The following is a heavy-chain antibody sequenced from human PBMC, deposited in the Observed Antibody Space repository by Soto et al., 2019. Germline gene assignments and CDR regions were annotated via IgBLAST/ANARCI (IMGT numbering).Heavy chain of an antibody. CDR3: AASKDYDDSSGYYSDAFEI. Sequence: PGGSLRLSCVASGFTFTNFGMHWVRQAPGKGLEWVAVISYDGSNKYYADSVKGRFTISRDNSKNTLYLQMNSLRAEDTAVYYCAASKDYDDSSGYYSDAFEIWGQGTMVTV. CDR1: GFTFTNFG. J-gene: IGHJ3*02. CDR2: ISYDGSNK. D-gene: IGHD3-22*01. V-gene: IGHV3-30*03.